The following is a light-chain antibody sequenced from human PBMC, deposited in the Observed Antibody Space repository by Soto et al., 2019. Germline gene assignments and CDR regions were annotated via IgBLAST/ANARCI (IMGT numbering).Light chain of an antibody. J-gene: IGKJ4*01. V-gene: IGKV3-20*01. CDR1: QGVSSSS. CDR3: QQYGSSSLT. CDR2: GAS. Sequence: EIVLTQSPGTLSLSPGERATLSCRASQGVSSSSLAWYQQKPGQAPRLVIYGASSRATGIPDRFSGSGSGTDFTLTISRLEPEDFAVYYCQQYGSSSLTFGGGNKVDIK.